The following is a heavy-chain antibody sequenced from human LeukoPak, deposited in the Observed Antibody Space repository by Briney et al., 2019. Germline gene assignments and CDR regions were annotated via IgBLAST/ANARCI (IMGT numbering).Heavy chain of an antibody. CDR1: GGSFSGYY. CDR2: IYYSGST. V-gene: IGHV4-59*08. CDR3: ARHVLSGSSALDY. J-gene: IGHJ4*02. Sequence: PSETLSLTCAVYGGSFSGYYWSWIRQPPGKGLEWIGYIYYSGSTNYNPSLKSRVTISVDTSKNQFSLKLSSVTAADTAVYYCARHVLSGSSALDYWGQGTLVTVSS. D-gene: IGHD2-2*01.